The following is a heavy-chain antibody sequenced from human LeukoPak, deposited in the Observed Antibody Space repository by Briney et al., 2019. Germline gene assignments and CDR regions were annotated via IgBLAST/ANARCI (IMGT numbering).Heavy chain of an antibody. J-gene: IGHJ4*02. Sequence: SETPSLTCAVYGGSFSGYYWSWIRQPPGKGLEWIGEINHSGSTNYNPSLKSRVTISVDTSKNQFSLKLSSVTAADTAVYYCARGIAVAGTLYYFDYWGQGTLVTVSS. V-gene: IGHV4-34*01. CDR1: GGSFSGYY. D-gene: IGHD6-19*01. CDR3: ARGIAVAGTLYYFDY. CDR2: INHSGST.